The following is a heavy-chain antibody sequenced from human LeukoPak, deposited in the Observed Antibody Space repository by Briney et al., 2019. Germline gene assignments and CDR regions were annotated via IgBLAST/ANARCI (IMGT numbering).Heavy chain of an antibody. D-gene: IGHD3-16*01. Sequence: SETLSLTCTVSGGSISSYYWGWIRQPPGKGLEWIGSIYHSGSTYYNPSLKSRVTISVDTSKNQFSLKLSSVTAADTAVYYCASLGPKVPGGLYWGQGTLVTVSS. J-gene: IGHJ4*02. CDR3: ASLGPKVPGGLY. CDR2: IYHSGST. V-gene: IGHV4-39*07. CDR1: GGSISSYY.